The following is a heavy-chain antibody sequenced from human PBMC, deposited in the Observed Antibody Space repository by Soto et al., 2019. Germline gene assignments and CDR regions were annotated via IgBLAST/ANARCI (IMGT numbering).Heavy chain of an antibody. Sequence: SETLSLTCTVSGGSISSSSYYWGWIRQPPGKGLEWIGSIYYSGSTYYNPSLKSRVTISVDTSKYQFSLKLSSVTAADTAVYYCARALPLWSGYYYFDYWGQGTLVTVSS. CDR1: GGSISSSSYY. V-gene: IGHV4-39*07. CDR3: ARALPLWSGYYYFDY. J-gene: IGHJ4*02. D-gene: IGHD3-3*01. CDR2: IYYSGST.